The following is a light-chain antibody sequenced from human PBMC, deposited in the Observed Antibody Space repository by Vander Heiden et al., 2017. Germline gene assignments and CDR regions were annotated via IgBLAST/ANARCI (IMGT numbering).Light chain of an antibody. CDR3: QSADSSGADVV. CDR1: ALPKQY. Sequence: YELTQPPPVSVSPGPAATIPCSGDALPKQYAFWYQHKPCQAPVLVMYKDSERSSGIPDRFSGSSSGTTVTLTISGVQAEDEADYYCQSADSSGADVVFGGGTKLTVL. CDR2: KDS. J-gene: IGLJ2*01. V-gene: IGLV3-25*03.